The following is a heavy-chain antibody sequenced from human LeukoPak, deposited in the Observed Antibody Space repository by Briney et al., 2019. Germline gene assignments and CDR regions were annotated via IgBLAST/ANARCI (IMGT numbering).Heavy chain of an antibody. CDR2: IYYSGST. D-gene: IGHD3-9*01. J-gene: IGHJ4*02. CDR3: ARQRAVYFDWLLPDY. V-gene: IGHV4-39*01. CDR1: GGSISSSSYY. Sequence: PSETLSLTCTVSGGSISSSSYYWGWIRQPPGKGLEWIGSIYYSGSTYYNPSLKSRVTISVDTSKNQFSLKLSSVTAADTAVYYCARQRAVYFDWLLPDYWGQGTLVTVSS.